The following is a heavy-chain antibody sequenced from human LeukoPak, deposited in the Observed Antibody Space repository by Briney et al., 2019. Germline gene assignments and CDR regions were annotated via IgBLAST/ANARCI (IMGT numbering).Heavy chain of an antibody. CDR2: ITGGGGST. CDR3: ARLTMVLAFDI. Sequence: PGGSLRLSCAASGFTFSSYAMSWVRQAPGKGLEWVSTITGGGGSTYYADSVKGRFTISRDSSKNTLYLQMNSLRAEDTAVYYCARLTMVLAFDIWGQGTMVTVSS. D-gene: IGHD4/OR15-4a*01. J-gene: IGHJ3*02. CDR1: GFTFSSYA. V-gene: IGHV3-23*01.